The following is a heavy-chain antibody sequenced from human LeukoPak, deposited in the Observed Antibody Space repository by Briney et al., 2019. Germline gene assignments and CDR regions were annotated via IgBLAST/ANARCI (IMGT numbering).Heavy chain of an antibody. CDR1: GFTFSDFY. Sequence: GGSLRLSCAASGFTFSDFYMSWIRQAPGRGLEWVANIKQDGSEKNYVESVKGRFTISRDNAKNSLYLQTNSLRAEDTAVYYCAREAVGYGSGSYRWFDPWGQGTLVTVSS. V-gene: IGHV3-7*01. J-gene: IGHJ5*02. CDR3: AREAVGYGSGSYRWFDP. CDR2: IKQDGSEK. D-gene: IGHD3-10*01.